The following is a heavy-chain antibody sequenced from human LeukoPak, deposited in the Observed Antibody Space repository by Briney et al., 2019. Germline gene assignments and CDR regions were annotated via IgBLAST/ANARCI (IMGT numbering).Heavy chain of an antibody. D-gene: IGHD1-1*01. CDR2: ISSSSSYI. CDR1: GFTFSSYS. J-gene: IGHJ4*02. Sequence: PGGSLRLSCAASGFTFSSYSMNWVRQAPGKGLEWVSSISSSSSYIYYADSVKGRFTISRDNAKNSLYLQMNSLRAEDTAVYYCARDLGRGVPFDYWGQGPLVTVSS. CDR3: ARDLGRGVPFDY. V-gene: IGHV3-21*01.